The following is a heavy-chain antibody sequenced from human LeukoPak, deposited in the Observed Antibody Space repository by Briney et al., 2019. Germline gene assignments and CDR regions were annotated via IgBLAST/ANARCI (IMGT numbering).Heavy chain of an antibody. CDR2: IGAYNGNT. CDR3: ARGHPYDFDY. V-gene: IGHV1-18*01. Sequence: SLKVSLKAAGYTSTTSGVSGLRPAAGQALEWMGWIGAYNGNTNHAQKFQGRVTMTTDTSTSTAYMELRSLRSDDTAVYYCARGHPYDFDYWGQGTLVTVSS. J-gene: IGHJ4*02. D-gene: IGHD4-17*01. CDR1: GYTSTTSG.